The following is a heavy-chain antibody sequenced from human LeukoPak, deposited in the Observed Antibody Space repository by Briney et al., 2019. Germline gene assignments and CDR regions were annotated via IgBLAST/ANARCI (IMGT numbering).Heavy chain of an antibody. J-gene: IGHJ6*03. CDR2: INPSGGST. D-gene: IGHD3-3*01. Sequence: ASVKVSCKASGYTFTSYYMHWVRQAPGQGLEWMGLINPSGGSTSYAQKFQGRVTMTRDMSTSTVYMELSSLRSEDTAVYYCARDRHYDFWSGYRRGYMDVWGKGTTVTVSS. V-gene: IGHV1-46*01. CDR1: GYTFTSYY. CDR3: ARDRHYDFWSGYRRGYMDV.